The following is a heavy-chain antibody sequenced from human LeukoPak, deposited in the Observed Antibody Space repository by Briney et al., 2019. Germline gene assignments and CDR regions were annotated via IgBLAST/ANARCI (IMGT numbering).Heavy chain of an antibody. J-gene: IGHJ6*02. Sequence: GGSLRLSCTASGFTFGDYAMSWFRQAPGKGLEWVGFIRSKAYGGTTEYAASVKGRFTISRDDSKSIAYLQMNSLKTEDTAVYYCTRDTYLGDSYYYYGMDVWGQGTTVTVSS. D-gene: IGHD2-21*01. CDR2: IRSKAYGGTT. V-gene: IGHV3-49*03. CDR1: GFTFGDYA. CDR3: TRDTYLGDSYYYYGMDV.